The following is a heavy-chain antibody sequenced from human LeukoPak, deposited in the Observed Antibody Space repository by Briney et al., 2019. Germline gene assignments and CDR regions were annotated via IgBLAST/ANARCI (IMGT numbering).Heavy chain of an antibody. CDR3: ARVAGDSSGYYYGY. D-gene: IGHD3-22*01. V-gene: IGHV3-21*01. Sequence: GGSLRLSCAASGLTFSSYSMVWVRQAPGKGLEWVSSISSGSNYIYYADSVKGRFTISRDNAKNSLYLQMNSLRAEDTAVYYCARVAGDSSGYYYGYWGQGTLVTVSS. CDR1: GLTFSSYS. CDR2: ISSGSNYI. J-gene: IGHJ4*02.